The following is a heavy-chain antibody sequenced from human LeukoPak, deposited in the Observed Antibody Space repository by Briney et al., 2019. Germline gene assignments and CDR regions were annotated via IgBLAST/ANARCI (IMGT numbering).Heavy chain of an antibody. J-gene: IGHJ3*02. Sequence: SETLSLTCIVSGDFISSYYWSWIRQPAGKGLEWIGRIYTSGTTNYNPSLKSRVTMSVDTSKKQFSLRLRSATAADTAMYFCARLRSRDGYNYDAFDIWGQGIMVTVSS. CDR3: ARLRSRDGYNYDAFDI. CDR1: GDFISSYY. V-gene: IGHV4-4*07. CDR2: IYTSGTT. D-gene: IGHD5-24*01.